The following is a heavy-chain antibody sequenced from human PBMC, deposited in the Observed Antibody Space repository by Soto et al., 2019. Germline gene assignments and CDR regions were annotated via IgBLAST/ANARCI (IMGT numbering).Heavy chain of an antibody. CDR1: GFTFSSYG. D-gene: IGHD2-15*01. V-gene: IGHV3-30*18. CDR2: ISYDGSNK. J-gene: IGHJ6*02. Sequence: QVQLVESGGGVVQPGRSLRLSCAASGFTFSSYGMHWVRQAPGKGLEWVAVISYDGSNKYYADSVKGRFTISRDNSKNTLYLQMNSLRAEDTAVYYCAKGVVVVAIYYYGMDVWGQGTLVTVSS. CDR3: AKGVVVVAIYYYGMDV.